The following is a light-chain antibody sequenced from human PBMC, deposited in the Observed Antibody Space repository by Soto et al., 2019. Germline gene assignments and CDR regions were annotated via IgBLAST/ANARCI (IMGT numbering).Light chain of an antibody. CDR3: SSYTSSRIVV. V-gene: IGLV2-14*01. CDR2: EVT. J-gene: IGLJ1*01. CDR1: SSDIGGYNY. Sequence: QSVLTQPASVSWSPGQSISISCTATSSDIGGYNYVSWYQQHPGKAPKLMIYEVTNRPSGVSNRFSGSKSGSTASLTISGLQAEDEADYYCSSYTSSRIVVFGTGTKVNV.